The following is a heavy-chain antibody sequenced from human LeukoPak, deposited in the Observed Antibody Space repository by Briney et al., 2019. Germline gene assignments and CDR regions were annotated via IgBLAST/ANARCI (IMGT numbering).Heavy chain of an antibody. J-gene: IGHJ4*02. CDR1: GSTFDDYA. D-gene: IGHD6-19*01. CDR2: ISWNSGSI. V-gene: IGHV3-9*01. CDR3: AKQVAGNFDY. Sequence: PGGSLRLSCAASGSTFDDYAMHWVRQAPGKGLEWVSGISWNSGSIGYADSVKGRFTISRDNAKNSLYLQMNSLRAEDTALYYCAKQVAGNFDYWGQGTLVTVSS.